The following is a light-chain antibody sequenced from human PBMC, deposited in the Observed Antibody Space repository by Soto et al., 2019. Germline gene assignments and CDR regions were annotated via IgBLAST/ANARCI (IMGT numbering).Light chain of an antibody. J-gene: IGKJ1*01. CDR2: GAS. CDR3: QQYSSFPRT. CDR1: QSVSSSH. V-gene: IGKV3-20*01. Sequence: EIVLTQSPGTQSLSPGERVTLSCRTSQSVSSSHLAWYQQKPGLAPRLLIYGASSRATGIPDRFGGSGSGTDFTLTISRLEPDDFAVYYCQQYSSFPRTFGQGTKVDIK.